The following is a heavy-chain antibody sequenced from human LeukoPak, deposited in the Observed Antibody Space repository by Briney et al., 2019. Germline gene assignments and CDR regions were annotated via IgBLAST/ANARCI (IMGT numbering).Heavy chain of an antibody. CDR1: GFTFSSYA. Sequence: GGSLRLACAASGFTFSSYAMHWVRQAPGKGLEWVAVISYDGSNKYYADSVKGRFTISRDNSKNTLYLQMSSLRAEDTAVYYCVNLGITGTNNYWGQGPLVTVSS. CDR2: ISYDGSNK. CDR3: VNLGITGTNNY. J-gene: IGHJ4*02. D-gene: IGHD1-7*01. V-gene: IGHV3-30*14.